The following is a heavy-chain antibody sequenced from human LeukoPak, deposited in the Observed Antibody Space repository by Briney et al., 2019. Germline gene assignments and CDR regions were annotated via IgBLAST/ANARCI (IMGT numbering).Heavy chain of an antibody. CDR1: GFTFISYA. CDR3: ARATSYGGYVDY. D-gene: IGHD4-23*01. CDR2: ISSNGGST. J-gene: IGHJ4*02. Sequence: PGGSLRLSCAASGFTFISYAMHWVRQAPGKGLEYVSSISSNGGSTYYATSVKGRFTISRDNSKNTLYLQMNSLRAEDTAVYYCARATSYGGYVDYWGQGTLVAVSS. V-gene: IGHV3-64*01.